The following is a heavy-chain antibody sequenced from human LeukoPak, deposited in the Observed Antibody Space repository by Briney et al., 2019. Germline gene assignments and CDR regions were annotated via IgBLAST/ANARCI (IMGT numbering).Heavy chain of an antibody. CDR3: ANRFGGDTARYFDY. CDR1: GFTFSSHA. J-gene: IGHJ4*02. D-gene: IGHD5-18*01. CDR2: ISDSADT. Sequence: PGGSLRLSCAASGFTFSSHAMSWVRQAPGKGLEWVSLISDSADTYYADSVKGRFTISRDNSKNTLYLQMNSLRAEDTAVYYCANRFGGDTARYFDYWGQGTLVAVSS. V-gene: IGHV3-23*01.